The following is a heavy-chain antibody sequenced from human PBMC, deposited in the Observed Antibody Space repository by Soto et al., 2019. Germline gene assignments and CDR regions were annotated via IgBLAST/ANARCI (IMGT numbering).Heavy chain of an antibody. J-gene: IGHJ4*02. Sequence: PSETLSLTCTVSGGSISSGGYYWSWIRQHPGKGLEWIGYIYYSGSTYYNPSLKSRVTLSVDTSKNQFSLKLSSVTAADTAVYYCARGTIVVVPAATGSYFDYWGQGTLVTVSS. D-gene: IGHD2-2*01. V-gene: IGHV4-31*03. CDR1: GGSISSGGYY. CDR3: ARGTIVVVPAATGSYFDY. CDR2: IYYSGST.